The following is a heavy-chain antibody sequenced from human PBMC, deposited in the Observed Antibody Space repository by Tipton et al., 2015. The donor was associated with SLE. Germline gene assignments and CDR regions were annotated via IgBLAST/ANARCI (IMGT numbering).Heavy chain of an antibody. Sequence: LRLSCTVSGGSISSYYWSWIRQPPGKGLEWIGYIYYSGSTNYNPSLKSRVTISVDTSKNQFSLKLSSVTAADTAVYYCARGIAAVDGYWGQGTLVTVSS. CDR2: IYYSGST. V-gene: IGHV4-59*01. J-gene: IGHJ4*02. CDR3: ARGIAAVDGY. D-gene: IGHD6-13*01. CDR1: GGSISSYY.